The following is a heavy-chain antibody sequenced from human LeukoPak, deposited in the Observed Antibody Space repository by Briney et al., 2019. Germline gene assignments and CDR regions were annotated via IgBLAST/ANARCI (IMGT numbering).Heavy chain of an antibody. CDR1: GYTFTSYA. CDR3: AREENYDYVWGSYPRDAFDI. Sequence: SVKVSCKASGYTFTSYAISWVRQAPGQGLEWMGGIIPIFGTANYAQKFQGRVTITADESTSTAYMELSSLRSEDTAVYYCAREENYDYVWGSYPRDAFDIWGQGTMVTVSS. V-gene: IGHV1-69*13. D-gene: IGHD3-16*01. CDR2: IIPIFGTA. J-gene: IGHJ3*02.